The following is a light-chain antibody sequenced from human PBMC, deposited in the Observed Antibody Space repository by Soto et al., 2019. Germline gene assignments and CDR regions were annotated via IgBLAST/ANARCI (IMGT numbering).Light chain of an antibody. CDR2: DAS. CDR3: QKYNSDPPWT. V-gene: IGKV3-11*01. Sequence: EIVLTQSPATLSLSPGERATLSCRASQSISSYLAWYQQKPGQAPSLLIYDASNRATGIPARFSGSGSGTDFTLTISSLQPEDVATYYCQKYNSDPPWTFGQGTKVDIK. CDR1: QSISSY. J-gene: IGKJ1*01.